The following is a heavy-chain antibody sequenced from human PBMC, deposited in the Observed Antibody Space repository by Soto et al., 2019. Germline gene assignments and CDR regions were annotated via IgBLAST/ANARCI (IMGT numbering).Heavy chain of an antibody. CDR2: ISGSGGST. V-gene: IGHV3-23*01. J-gene: IGHJ3*02. CDR3: AKNHYDSSGYYHGLLPSDAFDI. CDR1: GFTFSSYA. D-gene: IGHD3-22*01. Sequence: GGSLRLSCAASGFTFSSYAMSWVRQAPGKGLEWVSAISGSGGSTYYADSVKGRFTISRDNSKNTLYLQMNSLRAEDTAVYYCAKNHYDSSGYYHGLLPSDAFDIWGQGTMVTVSS.